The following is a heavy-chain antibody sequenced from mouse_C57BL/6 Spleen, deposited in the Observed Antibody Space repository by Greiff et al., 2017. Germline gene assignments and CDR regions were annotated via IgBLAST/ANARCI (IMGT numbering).Heavy chain of an antibody. V-gene: IGHV1-9*01. J-gene: IGHJ1*03. CDR3: ARRTTPVAEGYFDV. CDR1: GYTFTGYW. Sequence: QVQLQQSGAELMKPGASVKLSCKATGYTFTGYWIEWVKQRPGHSLEWIGEILPGSGGTNYNEKFKGKATFTADTSSNTAYMQLSSLTTEDSAIYYCARRTTPVAEGYFDVWGTGTTVTVSS. D-gene: IGHD1-1*01. CDR2: ILPGSGGT.